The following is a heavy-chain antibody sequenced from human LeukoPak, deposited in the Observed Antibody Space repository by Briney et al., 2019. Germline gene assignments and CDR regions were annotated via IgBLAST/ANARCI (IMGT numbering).Heavy chain of an antibody. V-gene: IGHV3-53*01. CDR1: GFTVSSNY. CDR2: IYSGGT. Sequence: GGSLRLSCAASGFTVSSNYMSWVRQAPGKGLEWVSVIYSGGTYYADSVKGRFTISRDKSKNTLYLQMNSLRAEDTAVYYCASAGLLWFGDPGYFYYYDMDVWGQGTTVTVSS. J-gene: IGHJ6*02. CDR3: ASAGLLWFGDPGYFYYYDMDV. D-gene: IGHD3-10*01.